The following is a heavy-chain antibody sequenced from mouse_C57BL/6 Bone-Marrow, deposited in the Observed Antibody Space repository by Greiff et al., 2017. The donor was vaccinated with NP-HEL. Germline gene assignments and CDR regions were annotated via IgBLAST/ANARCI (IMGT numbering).Heavy chain of an antibody. D-gene: IGHD4-1*01. J-gene: IGHJ4*01. CDR3: ARTGTYYYAMDY. Sequence: EVKVVESGGGLVQPGGSLSLSCAASGFTFTDYYMSWVRQPPGKALEWLGFIRNKANGYTTEYSASVKGRFTISRDNSQSILYLQMNALRAEDSATYYCARTGTYYYAMDYWGQGTSVTVSS. V-gene: IGHV7-3*01. CDR1: GFTFTDYY. CDR2: IRNKANGYTT.